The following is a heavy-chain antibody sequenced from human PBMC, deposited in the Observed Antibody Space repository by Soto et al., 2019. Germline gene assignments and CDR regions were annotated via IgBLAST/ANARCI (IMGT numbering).Heavy chain of an antibody. D-gene: IGHD4-17*01. J-gene: IGHJ4*02. V-gene: IGHV3-30-3*01. CDR3: ARDAPNDDYGDYVLSSYFDY. CDR1: GFTFSSYA. CDR2: ISYDGSNK. Sequence: PGGSLRLSCAASGFTFSSYAMHWVRQAPGKGLEWVAVISYDGSNKYYADSVKGRFTISRDNSKNTLYLQMNSLRAEDTAVYYCARDAPNDDYGDYVLSSYFDYWGQGTLVTVSS.